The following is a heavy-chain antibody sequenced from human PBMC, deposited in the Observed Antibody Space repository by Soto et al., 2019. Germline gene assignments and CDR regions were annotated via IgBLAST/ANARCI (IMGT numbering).Heavy chain of an antibody. CDR3: AKGGLLPRANRWF. J-gene: IGHJ4*02. V-gene: IGHV3-23*01. CDR1: GFTFRNYP. Sequence: SLRLSCAASGFTFRNYPMTWVRQAPGKGLDWVSTISGSGVDTYYPDSVKGRVTISRDNSKNTLYLQINSLRAEDTAVYYCAKGGLLPRANRWFWGQGTLVTVSS. CDR2: ISGSGVDT. D-gene: IGHD2-2*01.